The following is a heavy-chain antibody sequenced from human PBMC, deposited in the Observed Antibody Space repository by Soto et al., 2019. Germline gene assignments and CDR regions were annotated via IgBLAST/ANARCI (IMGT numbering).Heavy chain of an antibody. CDR1: GGSISSGGYS. CDR3: ARGMTTVTTLDY. D-gene: IGHD4-4*01. V-gene: IGHV4-30-2*01. Sequence: QLQLQESGSGLVKPSQTLSLTCAVSGGSISSGGYSWSWIRQPPGKGLEWIGYIYHSGSTYYNPSLQSRVTISVDRTKNQFSRKLSSVTAADTAGYYCARGMTTVTTLDYWGQGTLVTVSS. J-gene: IGHJ4*02. CDR2: IYHSGST.